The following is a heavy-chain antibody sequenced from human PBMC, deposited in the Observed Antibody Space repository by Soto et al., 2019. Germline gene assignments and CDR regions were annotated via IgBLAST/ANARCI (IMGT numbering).Heavy chain of an antibody. V-gene: IGHV1-18*01. CDR3: TRDRLTLTTSLIFDY. Sequence: ASVKVSCKASGYTFTSYVIAWVRQAPGQGLEWMGWISAYSGSTDYAQKLQGRVTMTTDTSTTTVYMELRSLRSDDTAVYYCTRDRLTLTTSLIFDYWGQGTLVTVSS. CDR2: ISAYSGST. D-gene: IGHD4-17*01. J-gene: IGHJ4*02. CDR1: GYTFTSYV.